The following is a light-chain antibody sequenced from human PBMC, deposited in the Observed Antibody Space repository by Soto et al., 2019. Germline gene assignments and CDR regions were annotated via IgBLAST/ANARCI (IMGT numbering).Light chain of an antibody. J-gene: IGKJ1*01. CDR2: STS. Sequence: EIVLTQSPGTLSLTPGDRATLSCRASQSLSVSYIAWYQQKPGQAPRLLIYSTSTRAAGIPDRFTGRGSGTHFTLAISRLEPEDFAVYYCHQFGDSPQTFGQGTTVEV. CDR1: QSLSVSY. CDR3: HQFGDSPQT. V-gene: IGKV3-20*01.